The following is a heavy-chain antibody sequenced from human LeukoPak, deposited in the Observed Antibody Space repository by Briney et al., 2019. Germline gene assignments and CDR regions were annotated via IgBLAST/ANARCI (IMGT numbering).Heavy chain of an antibody. V-gene: IGHV5-51*01. CDR3: VRPATLTTTDY. Sequence: GESLKISCQGSGYTFTSHWIGWVRQMPGKGLEWMGIIYPGDSDTKYSPSFRGQVTMSVDKSVSTAYLQWSSLKASDTATYYCVRPATLTTTDYWGQGTLVTVSS. J-gene: IGHJ4*02. CDR2: IYPGDSDT. D-gene: IGHD2-15*01. CDR1: GYTFTSHW.